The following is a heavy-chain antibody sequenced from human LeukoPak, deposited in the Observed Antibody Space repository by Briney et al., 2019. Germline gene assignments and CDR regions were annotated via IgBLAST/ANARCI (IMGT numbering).Heavy chain of an antibody. J-gene: IGHJ5*01. CDR2: IYYTGTT. CDR1: GDSFGSGHYY. CDR3: AREWFGELKGFDP. D-gene: IGHD3-10*01. V-gene: IGHV4-30-4*01. Sequence: SQTLSLTCTVSGDSFGSGHYYWSWIRQSPGKGLEWIGYIYYTGTTYYNPSLESRITISIDTSRNQFSLKLRSVTAADTAVYYCAREWFGELKGFDPWGQGTLVTVSS.